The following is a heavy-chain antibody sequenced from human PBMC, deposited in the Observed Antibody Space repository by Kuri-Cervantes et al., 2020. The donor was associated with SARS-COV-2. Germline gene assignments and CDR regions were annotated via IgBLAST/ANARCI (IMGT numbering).Heavy chain of an antibody. J-gene: IGHJ4*02. Sequence: GGSLRLSCAASGFTFSDYYMSWIRQAPGKGLEWVSYISSSGSTIYYADSVKGRFTISRDNAKNSLYLQMNSLRAEDTAVYYCARNLLNYYDSSDYGYWGQGTLVTVSS. D-gene: IGHD3-22*01. CDR2: ISSSGSTI. CDR3: ARNLLNYYDSSDYGY. CDR1: GFTFSDYY. V-gene: IGHV3-11*01.